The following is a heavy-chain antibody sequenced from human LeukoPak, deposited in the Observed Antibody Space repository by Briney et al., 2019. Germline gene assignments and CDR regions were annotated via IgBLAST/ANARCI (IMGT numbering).Heavy chain of an antibody. D-gene: IGHD3-16*02. CDR2: ISYDGSNK. CDR3: ANLPVPYYDYVWGSYRPTFDY. J-gene: IGHJ4*02. V-gene: IGHV3-30*18. CDR1: GFTFSSYG. Sequence: GGSLRLSCAASGFTFSSYGMHWVRQAPGKGLEWVAVISYDGSNKYYADSVKGRFTISRDNSKNTLYLQMNSLRAEDTAVYYCANLPVPYYDYVWGSYRPTFDYWGQGTLVTVSS.